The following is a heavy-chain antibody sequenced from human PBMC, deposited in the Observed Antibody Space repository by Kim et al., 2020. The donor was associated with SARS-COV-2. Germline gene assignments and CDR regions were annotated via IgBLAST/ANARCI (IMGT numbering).Heavy chain of an antibody. Sequence: GESLKISCKGSGYSFTSYWIGWVRQMPGKGLEWMGIIYPGDSDTRYSPSFQGQVTISADKSISTAYLQWSSLKASDTAMYYCARSSAVVYGLRGPPPREWFDPWGQGTLVTVSS. CDR2: IYPGDSDT. CDR1: GYSFTSYW. J-gene: IGHJ5*02. D-gene: IGHD2-8*02. CDR3: ARSSAVVYGLRGPPPREWFDP. V-gene: IGHV5-51*01.